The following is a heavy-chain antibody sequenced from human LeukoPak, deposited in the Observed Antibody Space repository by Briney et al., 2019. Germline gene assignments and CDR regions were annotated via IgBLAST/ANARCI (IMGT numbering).Heavy chain of an antibody. Sequence: PSETLSLTCTVSGGSITNGDNYWSWIRQPPGKGLEWIGYIYHSGSSYYNPSLESRVTVSVDTSKNQFSLKPRSVTAADTAVYYCARDSSGASYVVWGQGTLVTVSS. V-gene: IGHV4-30-4*01. D-gene: IGHD1-26*01. CDR1: GGSITNGDNY. CDR2: IYHSGSS. CDR3: ARDSSGASYVV. J-gene: IGHJ4*02.